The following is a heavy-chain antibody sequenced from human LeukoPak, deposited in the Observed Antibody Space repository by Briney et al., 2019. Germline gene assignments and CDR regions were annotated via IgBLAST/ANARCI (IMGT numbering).Heavy chain of an antibody. Sequence: ASVKVSCKASGYTFTSYDINWVRQATGQGLEWMGGMNPNSGSTGYAQKFQGRVTMTRNTSISTAYMERSSLRSEDTAVYYCARGSVGYDFWSGYYDSDYWGQGTLVTVSS. CDR3: ARGSVGYDFWSGYYDSDY. CDR2: MNPNSGST. V-gene: IGHV1-8*01. CDR1: GYTFTSYD. J-gene: IGHJ4*02. D-gene: IGHD3-3*01.